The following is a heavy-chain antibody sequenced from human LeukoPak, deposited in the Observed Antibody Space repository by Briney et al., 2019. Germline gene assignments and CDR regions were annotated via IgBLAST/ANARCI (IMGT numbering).Heavy chain of an antibody. CDR3: AKEPTPGEARFDY. CDR1: GFTFSSYA. D-gene: IGHD7-27*01. CDR2: ISGSGGST. V-gene: IGHV3-23*01. J-gene: IGHJ4*02. Sequence: GGSLRLSCTASGFTFSSYAMSWVRQAPRKGLEWVSNISGSGGSTYYADSVKGRFTISRDNTKNSLYLKINSLRAEDAAIYSCAKEPTPGEARFDYWGQGTLVTVSS.